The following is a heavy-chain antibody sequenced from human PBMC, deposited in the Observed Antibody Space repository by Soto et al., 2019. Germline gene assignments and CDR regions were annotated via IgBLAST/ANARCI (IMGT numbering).Heavy chain of an antibody. Sequence: GGSLRLSCAASGFTFSSYSMNWVRQAPGKGLEWVSSISSSSSYIYYADSVKGRFTISRDNAKNSLYLQMNSLRAEDTAVYYCARENTVVNPNSPGVWGQGTLVTVSS. V-gene: IGHV3-21*01. CDR2: ISSSSSYI. D-gene: IGHD2-15*01. CDR3: ARENTVVNPNSPGV. J-gene: IGHJ4*02. CDR1: GFTFSSYS.